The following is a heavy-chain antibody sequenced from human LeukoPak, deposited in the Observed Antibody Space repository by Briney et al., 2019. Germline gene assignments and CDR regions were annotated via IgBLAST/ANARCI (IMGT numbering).Heavy chain of an antibody. CDR1: GYNFIDYY. CDR2: MNPNTGGT. CDR3: ARGVSSSWFSSWFDS. J-gene: IGHJ5*01. Sequence: ASVKVSCKTSGYNFIDYYINWVRQAPGQGLEWMAWMNPNTGGTKFAQRFQGRVIMTRDTSISTAYMELSRLTSDDTAVYYCARGVSSSWFSSWFDSWGQGTLVSVSS. D-gene: IGHD3-22*01. V-gene: IGHV1-2*02.